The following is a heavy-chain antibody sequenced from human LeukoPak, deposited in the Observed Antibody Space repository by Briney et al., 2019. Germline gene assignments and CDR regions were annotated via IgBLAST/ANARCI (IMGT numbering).Heavy chain of an antibody. J-gene: IGHJ4*02. CDR3: ARSAFLVTAPGLYYFDY. D-gene: IGHD6-13*01. Sequence: EALSLTCTVSGGSISSYYWSWIRQPAGKGLEWIGHIYNSGSTNYNPSLKGRVTMSVATSKNQFSLHLSSVTAADTAVYYCARSAFLVTAPGLYYFDYWGQGTLVAVSS. V-gene: IGHV4-4*07. CDR2: IYNSGST. CDR1: GGSISSYY.